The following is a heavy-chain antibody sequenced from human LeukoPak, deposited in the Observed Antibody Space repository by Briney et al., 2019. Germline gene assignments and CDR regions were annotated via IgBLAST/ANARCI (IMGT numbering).Heavy chain of an antibody. V-gene: IGHV4-61*02. D-gene: IGHD3-22*01. J-gene: IGHJ4*02. Sequence: SETLSLTCTVSGNSISSGDNYWTWIREPAGKGLEWIGRIYTSGSTNYNPSLKSRVTISGDTSKNQFSVRLSSVTAADTAVYYCARASYSYDINGWVPFDYWGQGTLVTVSS. CDR2: IYTSGST. CDR3: ARASYSYDINGWVPFDY. CDR1: GNSISSGDNY.